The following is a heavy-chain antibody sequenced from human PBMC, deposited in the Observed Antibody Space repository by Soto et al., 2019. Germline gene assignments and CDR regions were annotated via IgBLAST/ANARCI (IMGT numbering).Heavy chain of an antibody. V-gene: IGHV3-23*01. Sequence: DVQLLESGGHLVQPGGSLRLSCAASGFTFSSYAMSWVRQAPGKGLEWVSSVSAGGDMTYYSDSVKGRFNISRDNSNNALFLQMNSLRIEDTDRYYCARGDRGGSGSPASYYYSGLDVWGQGNTVTVS. CDR2: VSAGGDMT. CDR3: ARGDRGGSGSPASYYYSGLDV. D-gene: IGHD3-10*01. CDR1: GFTFSSYA. J-gene: IGHJ6*02.